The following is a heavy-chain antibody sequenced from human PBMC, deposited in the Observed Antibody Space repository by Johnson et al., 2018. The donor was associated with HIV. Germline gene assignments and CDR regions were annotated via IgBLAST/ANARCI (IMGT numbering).Heavy chain of an antibody. CDR3: AKDGGITIFGVVMSDDAFDI. D-gene: IGHD3-3*01. J-gene: IGHJ3*02. V-gene: IGHV3-66*03. Sequence: VQLVESGGGLIQPGGSLRLSCAASGFTVSSNYMSWVRQAPGKGLEWVSVIYSGGSSYYADSVKGRFTISRDNSKTTLYLQMNSRRAEDTAVYYYAKDGGITIFGVVMSDDAFDIWGQGTMVTVSS. CDR2: IYSGGSS. CDR1: GFTVSSNY.